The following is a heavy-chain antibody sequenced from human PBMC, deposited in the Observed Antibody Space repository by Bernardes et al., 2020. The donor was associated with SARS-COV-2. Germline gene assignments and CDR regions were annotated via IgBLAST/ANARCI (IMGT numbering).Heavy chain of an antibody. Sequence: SDTLQLSCAVYGGSFTGYYWSWIRKPPGKGLEWIGEINHSGSTNYNPSLKSRLTISVETSKRQTSLKLTSVTTTDAAVYYCARGRTPMIRGLVKGPAKYFDLWGRGTLVTVSS. D-gene: IGHD3-10*01. V-gene: IGHV4-34*01. CDR2: INHSGST. CDR3: ARGRTPMIRGLVKGPAKYFDL. J-gene: IGHJ2*01. CDR1: GGSFTGYY.